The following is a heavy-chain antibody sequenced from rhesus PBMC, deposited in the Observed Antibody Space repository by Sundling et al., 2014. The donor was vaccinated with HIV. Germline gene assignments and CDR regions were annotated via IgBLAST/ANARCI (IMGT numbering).Heavy chain of an antibody. Sequence: QVKLQQWGEGLVKPSETLSLTCAVYGGSISGYYYWSWIRQPPGKGLEWIGYVSYSGRTNYNPSLKSRVTISRDTSKNQFSLKLSSVTAADTAVYYCGIVGAGYCTSTTCPDYWGQGVLVTVSS. CDR2: VSYSGRT. V-gene: IGHV4-73*01. D-gene: IGHD2-2*01. CDR1: GGSISGYYY. J-gene: IGHJ4*01. CDR3: GIVGAGYCTSTTCPDY.